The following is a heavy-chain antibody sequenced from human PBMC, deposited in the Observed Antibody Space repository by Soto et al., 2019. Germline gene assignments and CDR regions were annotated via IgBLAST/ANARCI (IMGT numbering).Heavy chain of an antibody. V-gene: IGHV3-23*01. CDR1: GFSLSSYA. CDR3: EKETYSHAYGGFDY. D-gene: IGHD3-16*01. CDR2: VSGSGGNT. J-gene: IGHJ4*02. Sequence: VQLLESGGGLVQPGGSLRLSCAASGFSLSSYAMSWGRQAPGKGLEWVSGVSGSGGNTYYEDSGKGRFSISRDNSKNTMNMQMNSLRAEDTAVYYCEKETYSHAYGGFDYWGQGTLITVSS.